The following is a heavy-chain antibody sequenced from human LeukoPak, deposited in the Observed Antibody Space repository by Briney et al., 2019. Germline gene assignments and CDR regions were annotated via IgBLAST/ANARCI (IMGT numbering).Heavy chain of an antibody. Sequence: SETLSLTCTVSGGSISSYYWSWIRQPPGKGLEWIGYIYYSGTTNYNPSHKSRLTISVDTSKNQFSLKLSSVTVADTAVFYCARESPNYYFDYWGQGTLVTVSS. CDR2: IYYSGTT. V-gene: IGHV4-59*01. D-gene: IGHD5-24*01. J-gene: IGHJ4*02. CDR1: GGSISSYY. CDR3: ARESPNYYFDY.